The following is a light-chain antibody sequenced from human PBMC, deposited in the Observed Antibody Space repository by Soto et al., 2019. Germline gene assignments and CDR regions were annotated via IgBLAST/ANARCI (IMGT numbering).Light chain of an antibody. J-gene: IGLJ1*01. CDR3: ISYTNSITLYV. V-gene: IGLV2-14*01. CDR2: EVS. Sequence: QSVLTQSPSASGSPGQSVTISCTGTSSDIGGYNSVSWYQQHPGKAPKVMIYEVSNRPSGVSHRFSGSKSGNTASLTISGLQAEDEADYYCISYTNSITLYVFGTGTNVTLL. CDR1: SSDIGGYNS.